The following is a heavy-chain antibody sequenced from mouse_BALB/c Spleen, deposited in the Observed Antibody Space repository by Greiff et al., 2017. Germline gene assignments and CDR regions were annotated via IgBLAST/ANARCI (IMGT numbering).Heavy chain of an antibody. D-gene: IGHD2-14*01. CDR3: AREGYYRYPWFAY. J-gene: IGHJ3*01. V-gene: IGHV1-7*01. CDR1: GYTFTSYW. CDR2: INPSTGYT. Sequence: QVQLQQSGAELAKPGASVKMSCKASGYTFTSYWMHWVKQRPGQGLEWIGYINPSTGYTEYNQKFKDKATLTADKSSSTAYMQLSSLTSEDSAVYYCAREGYYRYPWFAYWGQGTLVTVSA.